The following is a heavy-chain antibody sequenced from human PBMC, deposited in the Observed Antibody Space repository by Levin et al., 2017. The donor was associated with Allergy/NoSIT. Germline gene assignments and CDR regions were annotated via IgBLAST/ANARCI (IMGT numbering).Heavy chain of an antibody. D-gene: IGHD3-3*01. CDR3: ARRYYDFWSGYYHYYFDY. Sequence: GGSLRLSCAASGFTFSDYYMSWIRQAPGKGLEWVSYISSSGSTIYYADSVKGRFTISRDNAKNSLYLQMNSLRAEDTAVYYCARRYYDFWSGYYHYYFDYWGQGTLVTVSS. V-gene: IGHV3-11*01. CDR2: ISSSGSTI. CDR1: GFTFSDYY. J-gene: IGHJ4*02.